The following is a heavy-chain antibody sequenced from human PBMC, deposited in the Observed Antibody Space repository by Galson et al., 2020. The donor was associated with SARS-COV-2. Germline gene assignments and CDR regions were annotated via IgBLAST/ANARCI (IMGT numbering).Heavy chain of an antibody. V-gene: IGHV3-74*01. D-gene: IGHD3-22*01. CDR2: INSDGSST. CDR3: ALIASGGY. J-gene: IGHJ4*02. CDR1: GFTFSSYW. Sequence: GESLKISCAASGFTFSSYWTHWVPHAPGQELLWLSRINSDGSSTSYADSVKGRFTISRDNAKNTLYLQMNSLRAEDTAVYYCALIASGGYWGQGTLVTVSS.